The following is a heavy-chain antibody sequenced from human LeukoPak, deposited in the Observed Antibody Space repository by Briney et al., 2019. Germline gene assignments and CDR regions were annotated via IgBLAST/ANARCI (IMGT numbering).Heavy chain of an antibody. CDR2: LGDRT. D-gene: IGHD6-19*01. Sequence: PGGSLRLSCAASGFTFSTYAMSWVRHFPGKGLEWVSALGDRTYYADSVKGRFTISRDNSKSTLYLQMDSLRAEDTAVYYCATTVAGTADYWGQGTLVTVSS. CDR1: GFTFSTYA. CDR3: ATTVAGTADY. V-gene: IGHV3-23*01. J-gene: IGHJ4*02.